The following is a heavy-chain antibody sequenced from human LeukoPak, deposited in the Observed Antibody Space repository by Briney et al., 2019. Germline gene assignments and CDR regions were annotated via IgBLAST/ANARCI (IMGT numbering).Heavy chain of an antibody. D-gene: IGHD5-18*01. CDR2: IYYSGST. J-gene: IGHJ4*02. CDR1: GGSISSYY. V-gene: IGHV4-59*01. CDR3: ARHGYNYGSYYFDY. Sequence: SETLSLTCTVSGGSISSYYWSWIRQPPGKGLEWIGYIYYSGSTNYNPSLKSRVTISVDTSKNQFSLKLSSVTAADTAVYYCARHGYNYGSYYFDYWGQGTLVTVSS.